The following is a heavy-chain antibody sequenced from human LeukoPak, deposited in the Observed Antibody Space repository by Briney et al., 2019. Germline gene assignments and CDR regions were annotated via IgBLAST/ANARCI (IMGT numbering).Heavy chain of an antibody. D-gene: IGHD3-10*01. CDR3: ARARGDPVYYYYGMDV. J-gene: IGHJ6*02. CDR2: INPSGGST. Sequence: ASVKVSCKASGYTFTSYYMHWVRQAPGQGLEWIGIINPSGGSTSYAQKFQGRVTMTRDTSTSTVYMELSSLRSEDTAVYYCARARGDPVYYYYGMDVWGQGTTVTVSS. V-gene: IGHV1-46*01. CDR1: GYTFTSYY.